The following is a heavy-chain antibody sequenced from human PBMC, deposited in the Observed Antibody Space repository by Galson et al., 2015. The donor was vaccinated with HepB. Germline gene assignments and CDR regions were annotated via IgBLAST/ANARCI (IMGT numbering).Heavy chain of an antibody. Sequence: SLRLSCVGSGFSVTHNYMTWVREAPGMGPEGGSSIYGDNNAYYGESVKGRFTVSRDESKNVLYLQMNDLRVVDTAVYYCARDYGHYYKSGALPFHYFDLWGQGILVTVSS. D-gene: IGHD3-10*01. CDR3: ARDYGHYYKSGALPFHYFDL. CDR2: IYGDNNA. CDR1: GFSVTHNY. J-gene: IGHJ5*02. V-gene: IGHV3-53*01.